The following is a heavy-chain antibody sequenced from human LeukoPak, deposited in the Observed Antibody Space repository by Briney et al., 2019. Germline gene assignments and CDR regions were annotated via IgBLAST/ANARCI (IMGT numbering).Heavy chain of an antibody. CDR2: IRYNGNDQ. J-gene: IGHJ4*02. CDR3: ARGQWEPRGVFDY. Sequence: VQPGRSLRLSCTASGFTFGDYAMSWVRQAPGKGLEWVAFIRYNGNDQYYADSVKGRFTISRDNAKNSLYLQMNSLRAEDTAVYYCARGQWEPRGVFDYWGQGTLVTVSS. D-gene: IGHD1-26*01. V-gene: IGHV3-30*02. CDR1: GFTFGDYA.